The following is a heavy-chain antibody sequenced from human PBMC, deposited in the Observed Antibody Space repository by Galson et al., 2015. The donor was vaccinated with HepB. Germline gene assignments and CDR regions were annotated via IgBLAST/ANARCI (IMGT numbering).Heavy chain of an antibody. J-gene: IGHJ6*02. CDR2: IDPGDSYS. CDR1: GYTFTNDW. CDR3: ARRYCSSSSCSGVHFYYYGLDV. V-gene: IGHV5-10-1*01. D-gene: IGHD2-2*01. Sequence: QSGAEVKKPGEFLRISCKGLGYTFTNDWITWVRQDPGKGLEWMGRIDPGDSYSNHNPAFEGHVPMSVDKSIDTAYLQWSCLKASHTGVYYCARRYCSSSSCSGVHFYYYGLDVWGQGTPVTVSS.